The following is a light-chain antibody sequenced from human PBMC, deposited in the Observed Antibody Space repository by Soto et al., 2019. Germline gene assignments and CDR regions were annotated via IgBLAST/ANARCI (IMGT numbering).Light chain of an antibody. CDR3: TSWTTSPTMI. V-gene: IGLV2-14*03. J-gene: IGLJ2*01. CDR1: SSDIGAYNF. Sequence: QSALTQPASVSGSPGQSITISCTGTSSDIGAYNFVSWYQQHPGKAPKLMLYDVNIRPSGVSNRFSGSKSGNTASLTISGLQAEDEADYYCTSWTTSPTMIFGGVTKVTVL. CDR2: DVN.